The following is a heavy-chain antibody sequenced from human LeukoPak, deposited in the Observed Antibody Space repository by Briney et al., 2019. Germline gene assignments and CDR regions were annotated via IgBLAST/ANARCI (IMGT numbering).Heavy chain of an antibody. V-gene: IGHV1-46*01. J-gene: IGHJ4*02. CDR3: EREYHGGLFDY. Sequence: EASVKVSCKASGYTFTNHYIHWVRQAPGQGLEWMGMINPGGGGTAYAQKFQGRVTMTRDTSTSTVYMELRSLRSEDTAVYYCEREYHGGLFDYWGQGTLVTVSS. CDR1: GYTFTNHY. CDR2: INPGGGGT. D-gene: IGHD2-15*01.